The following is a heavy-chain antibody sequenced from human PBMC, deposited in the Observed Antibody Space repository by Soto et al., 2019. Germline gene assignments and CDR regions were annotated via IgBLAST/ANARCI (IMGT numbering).Heavy chain of an antibody. CDR3: ARDKITGLFDY. Sequence: SETLSLTCTVSGGSISSGGYYWSWIRQHPGKGLEWIGYIYYSGSTYYNPSLKSRVTISVDTPKNQFSLKLSSVTAADTAVYYCARDKITGLFDYWGQGTLVTAPQ. CDR2: IYYSGST. D-gene: IGHD2-8*02. CDR1: GGSISSGGYY. J-gene: IGHJ4*02. V-gene: IGHV4-31*03.